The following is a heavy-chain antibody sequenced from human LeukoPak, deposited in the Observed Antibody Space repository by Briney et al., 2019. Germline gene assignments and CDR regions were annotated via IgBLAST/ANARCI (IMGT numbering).Heavy chain of an antibody. V-gene: IGHV3-23*01. CDR2: ISGSGAST. J-gene: IGHJ4*02. D-gene: IGHD2-2*02. CDR3: AKSRSSSSTSCYNY. CDR1: GFPFSSYT. Sequence: PGGSLRLSCAASGFPFSSYTMNWVRQAPGKGLEWVSVISGSGASTYYADSVKDRFTLSRDDSKNTLYLQMNSLRAEDTAVYYCAKSRSSSSTSCYNYWGQGTLVTVSS.